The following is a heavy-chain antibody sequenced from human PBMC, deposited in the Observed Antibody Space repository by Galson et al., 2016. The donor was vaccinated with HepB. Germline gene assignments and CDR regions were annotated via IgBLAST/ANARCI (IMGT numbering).Heavy chain of an antibody. CDR3: ARASVVPGARMVFDS. CDR1: GFNFSDYY. J-gene: IGHJ5*01. V-gene: IGHV4-34*01. Sequence: LRLSCAASGFNFSDYYMNWIRQAPGKGLEWIGEIYHTGTSNNNPSLLSRFTMSIDNSRNRFSLNLNSVTAADTAVYYCARASVVPGARMVFDSWGQGILVTVSS. CDR2: IYHTGTS. D-gene: IGHD2-2*01.